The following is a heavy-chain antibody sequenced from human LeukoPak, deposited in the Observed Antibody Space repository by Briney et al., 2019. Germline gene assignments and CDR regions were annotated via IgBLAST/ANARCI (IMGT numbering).Heavy chain of an antibody. CDR1: GFTFSSCW. V-gene: IGHV3-7*01. J-gene: IGHJ4*02. D-gene: IGHD6-19*01. CDR2: IKEDGGEK. Sequence: GGSLRLTCAASGFTFSSCWMSWVRQAPGKGLEWLANIKEDGGEKYYVDSVKGRFTISRDNAKNSLYLQMNSLRDKDTAVYYCAKYRPLAGLEYWGQGTLVTVSS. CDR3: AKYRPLAGLEY.